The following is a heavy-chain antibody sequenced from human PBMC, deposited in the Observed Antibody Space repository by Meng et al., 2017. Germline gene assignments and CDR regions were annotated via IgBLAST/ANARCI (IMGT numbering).Heavy chain of an antibody. CDR2: INPNSGGT. Sequence: ASVKVSCKASGYTFTGYYMHWVRQAPGQGLEWMGRINPNSGGTNYARKFQGRVTMTRDTSISTAYMELSRLRSDDTAVYYCARDGFIMVRGVMFEYYYGMDVWGQGTTVTVSS. D-gene: IGHD3-10*01. CDR3: ARDGFIMVRGVMFEYYYGMDV. CDR1: GYTFTGYY. V-gene: IGHV1-2*06. J-gene: IGHJ6*02.